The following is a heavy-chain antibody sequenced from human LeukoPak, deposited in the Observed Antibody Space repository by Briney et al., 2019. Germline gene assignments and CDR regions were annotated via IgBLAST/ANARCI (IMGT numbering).Heavy chain of an antibody. Sequence: GGSLRLSCAASGFTFSSYSMNWVRQAPGKGLEWVSSISSSSSYIYYADSVKGRFTISRDNAKNSLYLQMNSLRAEDTAVYYCARDQGRWELLAYFDYWGQGTLVTVSS. D-gene: IGHD1-26*01. J-gene: IGHJ4*02. CDR1: GFTFSSYS. CDR2: ISSSSSYI. V-gene: IGHV3-21*01. CDR3: ARDQGRWELLAYFDY.